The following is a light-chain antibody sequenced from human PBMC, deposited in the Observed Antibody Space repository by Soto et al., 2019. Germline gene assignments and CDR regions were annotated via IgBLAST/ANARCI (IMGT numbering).Light chain of an antibody. CDR1: QSISTW. CDR2: KAS. J-gene: IGKJ1*01. Sequence: DIQMTQSPSTLSAFVGDRVTITCRASQSISTWLAWYQQKPAKVPKLLIFKASSLQSGVPSRFSGSVSGTDFTLTISSLQPDDFATYCCQQYNRSSRTFGQGTKVDIK. V-gene: IGKV1-5*03. CDR3: QQYNRSSRT.